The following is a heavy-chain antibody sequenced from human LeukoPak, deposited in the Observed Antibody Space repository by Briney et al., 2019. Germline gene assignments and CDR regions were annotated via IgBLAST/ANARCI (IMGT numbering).Heavy chain of an antibody. V-gene: IGHV1-2*02. J-gene: IGHJ5*02. D-gene: IGHD3-10*01. CDR1: GYTFTAYY. CDR3: ARVGEYDSGSYLVH. CDR2: INPNSGGT. Sequence: ASVKVSCKASGYTFTAYYTHWVRQAPGQGLEWMGWINPNSGGTNYAQKFQGRVTMTRDTSISTAYMELNRLTSDDTAVYYCARVGEYDSGSYLVHWGQGALVTVSS.